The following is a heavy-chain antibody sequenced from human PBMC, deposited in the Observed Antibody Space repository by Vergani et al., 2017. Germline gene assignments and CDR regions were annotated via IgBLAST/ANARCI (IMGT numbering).Heavy chain of an antibody. J-gene: IGHJ4*02. V-gene: IGHV4-59*01. CDR3: ATGAGPFDI. CDR2: VYYDGNT. CDR1: GDSISGYY. D-gene: IGHD7-27*01. Sequence: QVQLQESGPGLVKPSETLSLTCSVSGDSISGYYWGWIRQPPGKALEWIGYVYYDGNTKYNPSLNSRVTISVDTSKKQFSLKLSSVTAADTAVYYCATGAGPFDIWGQGTLVTVSS.